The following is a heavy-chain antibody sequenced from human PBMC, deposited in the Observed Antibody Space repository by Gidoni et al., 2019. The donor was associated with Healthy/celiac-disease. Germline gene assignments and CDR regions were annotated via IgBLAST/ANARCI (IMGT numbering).Heavy chain of an antibody. D-gene: IGHD4-17*01. V-gene: IGHV4-31*03. CDR3: ARDDFTVTKGGYYYYGMDV. Sequence: QVQLQESGPGLVKLSQTLSLTCTFSGGSTRSGRYYWSWIRQHPGKGMEWIGYIYHSGSTYCNPSLQVRVTIAVDTSKNQFSLKLSSVTAADPAVYYCARDDFTVTKGGYYYYGMDVWGQGITVTVSS. CDR1: GGSTRSGRYY. CDR2: IYHSGST. J-gene: IGHJ6*02.